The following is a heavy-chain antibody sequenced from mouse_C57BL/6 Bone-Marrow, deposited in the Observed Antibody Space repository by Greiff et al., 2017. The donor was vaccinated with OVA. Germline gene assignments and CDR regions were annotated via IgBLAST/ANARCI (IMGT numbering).Heavy chain of an antibody. Sequence: VQLQQSGAELVRPGASVKLSCTASGFNIKDDYMHWVKQRPEQGLEWIGWIDPENGDTEYASKFQGKATITADTSSNTAYLQLSSLTSEDTAVYYCTSMITIDYWGQGTTLTVYS. J-gene: IGHJ2*01. D-gene: IGHD2-4*01. CDR3: TSMITIDY. V-gene: IGHV14-4*01. CDR1: GFNIKDDY. CDR2: IDPENGDT.